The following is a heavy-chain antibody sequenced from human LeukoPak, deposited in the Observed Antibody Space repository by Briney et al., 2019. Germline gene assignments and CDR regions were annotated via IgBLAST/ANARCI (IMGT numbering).Heavy chain of an antibody. CDR1: GFIFGRDS. CDR3: LRNNPRCCGVVAANIDGL. V-gene: IGHV3-48*01. Sequence: PGGSLRLSCAASGFIFGRDSMNWVRQAPGRGLEWISYISRDSDIRYYADSVRGRFHISRDNARNSLYLQMNSLRADDTAMYYCLRNNPRCCGVVAANIDGLWGQGTLVPGSS. J-gene: IGHJ4*01. D-gene: IGHD2-15*01. CDR2: ISRDSDIR.